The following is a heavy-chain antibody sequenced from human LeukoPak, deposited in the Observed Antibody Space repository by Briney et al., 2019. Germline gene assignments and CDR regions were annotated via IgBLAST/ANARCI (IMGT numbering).Heavy chain of an antibody. CDR1: GYTFINYG. D-gene: IGHD6-6*01. J-gene: IGHJ3*02. V-gene: IGHV1-18*01. Sequence: ASVKVSCKASGYTFINYGITWVRQAPGQGLEWMGWLSTYNGNTNYAQKLQGRVTLTTDTSTSTAYMELRSLASDDTAVYYCATRAPSIAELVHAFDIWGQGTMVTVSS. CDR3: ATRAPSIAELVHAFDI. CDR2: LSTYNGNT.